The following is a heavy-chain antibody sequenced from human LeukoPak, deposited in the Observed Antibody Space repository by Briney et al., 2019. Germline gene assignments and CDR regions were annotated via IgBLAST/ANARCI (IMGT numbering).Heavy chain of an antibody. D-gene: IGHD1-26*01. CDR3: ARAGYTLSYYSLDY. CDR1: GGSISSSSYY. CDR2: IYYSGST. Sequence: SETLSLTCTVSGGSISSSSYYWGWIRRPPGKGLEWIGSIYYSGSTYYNPSLKSRVTISVDTSKNQFSLKLSSVTAADTAMYYCARAGYTLSYYSLDYWGQGTLVTVSS. V-gene: IGHV4-39*07. J-gene: IGHJ4*02.